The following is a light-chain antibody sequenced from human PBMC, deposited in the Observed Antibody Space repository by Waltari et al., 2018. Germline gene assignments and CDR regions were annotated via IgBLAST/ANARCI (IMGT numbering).Light chain of an antibody. CDR1: QSIRSY. J-gene: IGKJ2*01. V-gene: IGKV1-39*01. CDR2: AAS. Sequence: DIQMTQSPSSLSASVGDRVTITCRASQSIRSYLNWYQQKPGNAPKLLIYAASRLQSGVPSRFSGSGSATDFTLSISSLQPEDVATDYGQQSYWPHTFGQGTKLEIK. CDR3: QQSYWPHT.